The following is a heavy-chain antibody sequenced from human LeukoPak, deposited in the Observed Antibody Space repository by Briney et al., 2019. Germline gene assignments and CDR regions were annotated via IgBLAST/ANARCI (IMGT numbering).Heavy chain of an antibody. Sequence: GASVKVSCKASGYTFTSYGISWVRQAPGQGLEWMGWINPNSGGTNYAQKFQGRVTMTRDTSISTAYMELSRLRSDDTAVYYCATDIKGVHFGFYWGQGTLVTVSS. CDR1: GYTFTSYG. D-gene: IGHD3-10*01. CDR2: INPNSGGT. CDR3: ATDIKGVHFGFY. V-gene: IGHV1-2*02. J-gene: IGHJ4*02.